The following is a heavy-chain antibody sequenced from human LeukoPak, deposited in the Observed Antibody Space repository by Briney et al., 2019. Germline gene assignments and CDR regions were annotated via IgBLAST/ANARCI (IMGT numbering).Heavy chain of an antibody. D-gene: IGHD2-21*02. J-gene: IGHJ4*02. CDR3: ARCGGDCSGFDY. CDR2: IGTHTGNR. CDR1: GYTFTKCG. Sequence: ASVKVSCKASGYTFTKCGVSWVRQAPGQGLEWMGWIGTHTGNRNYVKKFQGRVTLTTETSTSTAYMELKSLRSDDTAVYYCARCGGDCSGFDYWGQGTLVTVSS. V-gene: IGHV1-18*01.